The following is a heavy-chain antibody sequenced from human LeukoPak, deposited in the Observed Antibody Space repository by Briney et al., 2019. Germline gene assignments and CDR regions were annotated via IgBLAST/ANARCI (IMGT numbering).Heavy chain of an antibody. V-gene: IGHV3-21*01. Sequence: SGGSLRLSCAASGFTFSSYSMNWVRQAPGKGLEWVSSISSSNSYLYYADSVRGRFTISRDNAKNSLYLQMNSLRAEDTAVYYCARGSGSFSGGFDYWGQGTLVTVSS. CDR3: ARGSGSFSGGFDY. CDR2: ISSSNSYL. D-gene: IGHD1-26*01. CDR1: GFTFSSYS. J-gene: IGHJ4*02.